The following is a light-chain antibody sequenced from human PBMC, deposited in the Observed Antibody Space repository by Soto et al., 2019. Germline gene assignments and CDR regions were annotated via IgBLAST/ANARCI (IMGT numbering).Light chain of an antibody. CDR2: EVS. J-gene: IGLJ1*01. V-gene: IGLV2-14*01. CDR3: SSYTSSGSHV. CDR1: SSDVGGYNY. Sequence: QSALTQPASVSGSPGQSITLSCTGTSSDVGGYNYVSWYQQYPGKAPQLMIYEVSNRPSGVSNRFSGSKSGNTASLTISGLQAEAEADYYCSSYTSSGSHVFGTGTKLTVL.